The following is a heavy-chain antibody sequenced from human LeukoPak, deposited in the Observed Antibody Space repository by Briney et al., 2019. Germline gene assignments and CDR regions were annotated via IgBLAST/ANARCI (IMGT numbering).Heavy chain of an antibody. D-gene: IGHD6-19*01. CDR2: ISAYNGHT. CDR3: AREAVAGTYTPFDY. J-gene: IGHJ4*02. CDR1: GYTFSTYG. V-gene: IGHV1-18*01. Sequence: ASVKVSCKASGYTFSTYGISWVRQAPGQGLEWMGWISAYNGHTNYAQKFQGRVTMTTDTSTSTAYMELRSLRSDDTAVYYCAREAVAGTYTPFDYWGQGTLVTVSS.